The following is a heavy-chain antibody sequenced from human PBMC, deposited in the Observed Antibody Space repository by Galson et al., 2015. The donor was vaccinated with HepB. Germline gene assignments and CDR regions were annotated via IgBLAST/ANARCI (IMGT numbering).Heavy chain of an antibody. V-gene: IGHV3-21*01. CDR1: GFTFSSYS. D-gene: IGHD6-6*01. CDR2: ISSSSSYI. Sequence: SLRLSCAASGFTFSSYSMNWVRQAPGKGLEWVSSISSSSSYIYYADSVKGRFTISRDNAKNSLYLQMNSLRAEDTAVYYCARAEYSSSSWRLGGYYMDVWGKGTTVTVSS. J-gene: IGHJ6*03. CDR3: ARAEYSSSSWRLGGYYMDV.